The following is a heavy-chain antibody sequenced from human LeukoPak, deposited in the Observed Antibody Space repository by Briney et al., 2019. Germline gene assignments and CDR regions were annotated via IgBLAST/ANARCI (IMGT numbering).Heavy chain of an antibody. D-gene: IGHD3-3*01. CDR2: INPNSGGT. CDR1: GYTFTGYY. V-gene: IGHV1-2*02. J-gene: IGHJ6*02. Sequence: ASVKVSCKASGYTFTGYYMHWVRQAPGQGLEWMGWINPNSGGTNYAQKFQGRVTMTRDTSISTAYMELSRLRSDDTAVYYCAGRYYDFWSGYPYHGMDVWGQGTTVTVSS. CDR3: AGRYYDFWSGYPYHGMDV.